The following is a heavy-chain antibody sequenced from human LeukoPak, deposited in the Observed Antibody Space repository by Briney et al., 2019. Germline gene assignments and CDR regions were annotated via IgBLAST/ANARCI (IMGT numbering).Heavy chain of an antibody. CDR1: GYTFTGYY. V-gene: IGHV1-2*02. D-gene: IGHD5-18*01. CDR3: AREEDTAMVPFDY. J-gene: IGHJ4*02. Sequence: ASVKVSCKASGYTFTGYYMHWVRQAPGQGLEWMGWINPNSGGTNYAPKFQGRVTMTRDTSISTAYMELSRLRSDDTAVYYCAREEDTAMVPFDYWGQGTLVTVSS. CDR2: INPNSGGT.